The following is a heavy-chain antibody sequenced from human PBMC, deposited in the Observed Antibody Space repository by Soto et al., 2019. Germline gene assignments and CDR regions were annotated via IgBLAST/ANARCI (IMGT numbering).Heavy chain of an antibody. D-gene: IGHD2-15*01. CDR3: AREVAPYASYYYYYYGMDV. V-gene: IGHV1-46*01. Sequence: ASVKVSCKASGYTFTSYYMHWVRQAPGQGLEWMGIINPSGGSTSYAQKFQGRVTMTRDTSTSTVYMELSSLRSEDTAVYYCAREVAPYASYYYYYYGMDVWGQGTTVTVSS. CDR2: INPSGGST. CDR1: GYTFTSYY. J-gene: IGHJ6*02.